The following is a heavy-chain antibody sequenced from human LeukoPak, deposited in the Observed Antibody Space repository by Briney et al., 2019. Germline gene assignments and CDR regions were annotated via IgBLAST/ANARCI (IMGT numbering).Heavy chain of an antibody. Sequence: KPGGSLRLSCAASGFTFSDYYMSWIRQAPGKGLEWVSYISSSGSTIYYADSVKGRFTISRDNAKNSLYLQMNSLRAEDTAVYYCARIDRGFYSRWTAFAFWGQGTMVTVSS. CDR3: ARIDRGFYSRWTAFAF. D-gene: IGHD2-15*01. CDR2: ISSSGSTI. CDR1: GFTFSDYY. V-gene: IGHV3-11*04. J-gene: IGHJ3*01.